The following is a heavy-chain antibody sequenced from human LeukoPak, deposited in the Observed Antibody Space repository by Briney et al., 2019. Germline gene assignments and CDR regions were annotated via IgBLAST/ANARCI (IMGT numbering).Heavy chain of an antibody. CDR2: IYYRGST. CDR3: ARGYCSGGSCYSYYYYNYMDV. J-gene: IGHJ6*03. CDR1: GGSISSSSYY. Sequence: PSETLFLTCPVSGGSISSSSYYWGWIRQPPGKGLEWIGSIYYRGSTYYNPSLKSRVTISVDTSKNQFSLKLSSVTAADTAVYYCARGYCSGGSCYSYYYYNYMDVWGKGTTVTVSS. D-gene: IGHD2-15*01. V-gene: IGHV4-39*07.